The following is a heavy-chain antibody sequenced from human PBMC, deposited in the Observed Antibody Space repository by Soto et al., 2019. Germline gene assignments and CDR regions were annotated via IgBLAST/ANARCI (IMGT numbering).Heavy chain of an antibody. D-gene: IGHD2-2*03. CDR1: GFTFSDFY. V-gene: IGHV3-11*03. Sequence: GGSLRLSCAASGFTFSDFYMSWIRQAPGKGLEWVSYITSSSSYTNYAGSVKGRFTISRDNARNSLYLQMNSLRAEDTSMYYCASGFGYCSNPGMDVWGQGTTVTVS. J-gene: IGHJ6*02. CDR2: ITSSSSYT. CDR3: ASGFGYCSNPGMDV.